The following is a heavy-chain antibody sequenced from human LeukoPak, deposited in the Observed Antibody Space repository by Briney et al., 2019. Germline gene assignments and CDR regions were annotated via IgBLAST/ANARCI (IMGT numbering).Heavy chain of an antibody. V-gene: IGHV4-59*01. Sequence: SETLSLTCTVSGGSITYYYWTWIRQPPGKGLEWIGYIYHSGSTNYNPSLKSRVTISVDTSKNRFSLKLTSVTAADTAVYYCARARTQQQWSSMDVWGQGTTVTVSS. CDR2: IYHSGST. D-gene: IGHD5-18*01. J-gene: IGHJ6*02. CDR1: GGSITYYY. CDR3: ARARTQQQWSSMDV.